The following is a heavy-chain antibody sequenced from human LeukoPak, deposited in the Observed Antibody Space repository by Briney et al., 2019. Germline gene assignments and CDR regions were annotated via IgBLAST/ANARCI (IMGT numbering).Heavy chain of an antibody. CDR2: IQYSGST. D-gene: IGHD3-22*01. Sequence: PSETLSLTCTVSGGPISSYHWSWIRQSPGKGLEWMGYIQYSGSTNRNPSLKSRVTISVDTSKNQFSLKLSSVTAADTAVYYCASLIYDSSGYYFDKWGQGTLVTVSS. V-gene: IGHV4-59*08. CDR3: ASLIYDSSGYYFDK. J-gene: IGHJ4*02. CDR1: GGPISSYH.